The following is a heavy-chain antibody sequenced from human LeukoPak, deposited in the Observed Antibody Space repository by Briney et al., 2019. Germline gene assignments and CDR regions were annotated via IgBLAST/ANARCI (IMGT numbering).Heavy chain of an antibody. V-gene: IGHV3-23*01. D-gene: IGHD2/OR15-2a*01. CDR1: GFIFNAYG. CDR3: AKARIQTDAFDI. CDR2: ITGSTRST. Sequence: PGGSLRLSCAASGFIFNAYGMSWVRQAPGKGLEWVSSITGSTRSTYYAESVKGRFTISRDNSKNTLYLQMNSLRAEDTAVYYCAKARIQTDAFDIWGQGTMVTVSS. J-gene: IGHJ3*02.